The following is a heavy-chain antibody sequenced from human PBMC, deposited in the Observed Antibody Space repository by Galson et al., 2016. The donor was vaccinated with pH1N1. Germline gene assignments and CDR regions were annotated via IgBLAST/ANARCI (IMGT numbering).Heavy chain of an antibody. CDR1: GGSISSTDYY. V-gene: IGHV4-61*02. Sequence: LSLTCTVSGGSISSTDYYWNWIRQPAGKELEWIGRIYSSGRTNYNPSLKTRVTMSVDMSKNQFSLKLTSVTAADTAVYFCARSGSRYGSDAFDMWGQGTTVTVSS. CDR2: IYSSGRT. J-gene: IGHJ3*02. CDR3: ARSGSRYGSDAFDM. D-gene: IGHD5-18*01.